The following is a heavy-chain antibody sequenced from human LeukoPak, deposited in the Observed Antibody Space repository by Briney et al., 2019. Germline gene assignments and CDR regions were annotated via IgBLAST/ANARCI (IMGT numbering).Heavy chain of an antibody. CDR1: GYSISSGYY. J-gene: IGHJ6*03. V-gene: IGHV4-38-2*02. CDR2: IYHGGST. CDR3: ARTQEAGYSSGRYDSYYYYYMDV. Sequence: SETLSLTCTVSGYSISSGYYWGWIRQSPGKGLEWIGSIYHGGSTYYNPSLRSRVIVSVDTSKNQFSLKLSSVTAADTAVYFCARTQEAGYSSGRYDSYYYYYMDVWGKGTTVTISS. D-gene: IGHD6-19*01.